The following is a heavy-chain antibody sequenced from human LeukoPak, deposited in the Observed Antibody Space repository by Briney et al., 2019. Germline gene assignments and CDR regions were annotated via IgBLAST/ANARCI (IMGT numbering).Heavy chain of an antibody. J-gene: IGHJ6*03. CDR3: ARAKLDPYYYYYMDV. D-gene: IGHD6-13*01. CDR2: IYHSGST. CDR1: GGSISSGGYY. Sequence: PSETLSLTCTVSGGSISSGGYYWSWIRQPPGKGLEWIGYIYHSGSTYYNPSLKSRVTISVDRSKNQFSLKLSSVTAADTAVYYCARAKLDPYYYYYMDVWGEGTTVTVSS. V-gene: IGHV4-30-2*01.